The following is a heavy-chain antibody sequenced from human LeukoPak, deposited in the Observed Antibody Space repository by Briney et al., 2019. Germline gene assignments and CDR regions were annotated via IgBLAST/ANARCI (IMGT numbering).Heavy chain of an antibody. CDR2: IYYSGST. V-gene: IGHV4-59*08. CDR3: SRAFDI. CDR1: GGSISSYY. J-gene: IGHJ3*02. Sequence: KPSETLSLTCTVSGGSISSYYWSWIRQPPGRGLEWIGHIYYSGSTNYNPSLKSRVTISVVTSKNQFSLKVNSVAAADTAVYYCSRAFDIGGQGTMVTVSA.